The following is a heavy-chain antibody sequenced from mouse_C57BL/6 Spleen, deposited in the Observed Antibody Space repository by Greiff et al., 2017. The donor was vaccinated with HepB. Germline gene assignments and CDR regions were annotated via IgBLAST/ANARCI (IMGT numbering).Heavy chain of an antibody. J-gene: IGHJ2*01. CDR2: IYPGDGDT. V-gene: IGHV1-82*01. CDR1: GYAFSSSW. Sequence: QVQLQQSGPELVKPGASVKISCKASGYAFSSSWMNWVKQRPGKGLEWIGRIYPGDGDTNYNGKFKGKATLTADKSSSTAYMQLSSLTSEDSAVYFCARRDHFDYWGQGTTLTVSS. CDR3: ARRDHFDY.